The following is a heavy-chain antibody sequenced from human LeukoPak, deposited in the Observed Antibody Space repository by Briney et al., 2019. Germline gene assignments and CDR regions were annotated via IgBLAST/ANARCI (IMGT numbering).Heavy chain of an antibody. Sequence: SVKVSCKASGGTFSSYAISWVRQAPGQGPEWMGRIIPILGIANYAQKFQGRVTITADKSTSTAYMELSSLRSEDTAVYYCARDGGGDSSGWSYRFDYWGQGTLVTVSS. CDR1: GGTFSSYA. V-gene: IGHV1-69*04. D-gene: IGHD6-19*01. CDR3: ARDGGGDSSGWSYRFDY. J-gene: IGHJ4*02. CDR2: IIPILGIA.